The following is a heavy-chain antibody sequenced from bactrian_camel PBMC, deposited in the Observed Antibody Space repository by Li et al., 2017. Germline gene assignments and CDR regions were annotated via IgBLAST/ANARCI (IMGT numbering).Heavy chain of an antibody. J-gene: IGHJ6*01. CDR3: AAEGGSRFGY. CDR2: IDRTGISP. CDR1: RFTSSSYY. V-gene: IGHV3S28*01. D-gene: IGHD2*01. Sequence: QLVESGGGLVQPGGSLRLSCAASRFTSSSYYMSWVRQAPGKGLEWVSGIDRTGISPYYAASVKGRFTISRDNDKNTLYLQMDSLKTEDTALYYCAAEGGSRFGYWGQGTQVTVS.